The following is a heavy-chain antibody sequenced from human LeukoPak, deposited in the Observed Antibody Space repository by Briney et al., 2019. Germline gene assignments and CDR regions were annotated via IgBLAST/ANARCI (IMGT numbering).Heavy chain of an antibody. V-gene: IGHV3-48*04. J-gene: IGHJ4*02. CDR3: ARSPLYYDFWSGYINFDY. D-gene: IGHD3-3*01. CDR2: IRGRADTT. Sequence: GGSLRLSCAASGFTFTMLSMNWVRQAPGKGLEWIAFIRGRADTTYYAGSVKGRFTISRDNAKNSVYLQMNSLRAEDTAVYYCARSPLYYDFWSGYINFDYWGQGTLVTVSS. CDR1: GFTFTMLS.